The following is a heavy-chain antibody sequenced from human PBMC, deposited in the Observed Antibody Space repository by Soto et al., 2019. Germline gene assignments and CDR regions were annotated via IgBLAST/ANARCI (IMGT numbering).Heavy chain of an antibody. Sequence: PVESLKISGKGSGYTFTTYWICWVRQMPGKVLEWLGIIYPGDSDTRYSPSFQGQVTISADKYISTAYLQWNSLKASDTAMYYCARKDSSSAFDYWGQGTLVTVCS. J-gene: IGHJ4*02. CDR1: GYTFTTYW. D-gene: IGHD3-22*01. V-gene: IGHV5-51*01. CDR2: IYPGDSDT. CDR3: ARKDSSSAFDY.